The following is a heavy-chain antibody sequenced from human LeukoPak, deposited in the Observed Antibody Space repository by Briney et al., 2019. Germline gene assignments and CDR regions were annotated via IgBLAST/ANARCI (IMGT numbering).Heavy chain of an antibody. CDR3: ARYMVRGVTTYYFDY. CDR1: GGSISSGGYY. D-gene: IGHD3-10*01. V-gene: IGHV4-31*03. Sequence: SETLSLTCTVSGGSISSGGYYGSWIRQHPGKGLEWIGYIYYSGSTYYNPSLKSRVTISVDTSKNQFSLKLSSVTAADTAVYYCARYMVRGVTTYYFDYWGQGTLVTVSS. CDR2: IYYSGST. J-gene: IGHJ4*02.